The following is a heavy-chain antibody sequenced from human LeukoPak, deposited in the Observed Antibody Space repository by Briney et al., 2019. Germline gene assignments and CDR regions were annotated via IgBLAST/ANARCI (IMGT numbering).Heavy chain of an antibody. Sequence: PGRSLRLSCAASGFTFSSYGMHWVRQAPGKGLEWVAVISYDGSNKYYADSVKGRFTISGDNSKNTLYLQMNSLRAEDTAVYYCAKDTIARFDPWGQGTLVTVSS. CDR2: ISYDGSNK. D-gene: IGHD5-24*01. J-gene: IGHJ5*02. V-gene: IGHV3-30*18. CDR1: GFTFSSYG. CDR3: AKDTIARFDP.